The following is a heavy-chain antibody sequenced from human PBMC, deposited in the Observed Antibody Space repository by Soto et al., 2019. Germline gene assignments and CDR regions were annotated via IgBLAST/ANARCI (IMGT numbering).Heavy chain of an antibody. Sequence: SETLSLTCTVSGGSISSDGYYWSWIRQHPGKGLEWIGYIYYSGSTNYNPSLKSRVTISVDTSKNQFSLKLSSVTAADTAVYYCARSPVSFWSGYPQNWFDPWGQGTLVTVSS. D-gene: IGHD3-3*01. V-gene: IGHV4-61*08. J-gene: IGHJ5*02. CDR2: IYYSGST. CDR1: GGSISSDGYY. CDR3: ARSPVSFWSGYPQNWFDP.